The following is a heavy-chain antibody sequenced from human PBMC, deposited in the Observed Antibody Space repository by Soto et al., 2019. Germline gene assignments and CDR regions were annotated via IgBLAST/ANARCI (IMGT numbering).Heavy chain of an antibody. D-gene: IGHD6-13*01. CDR3: TNLDGVAAAATGGGNY. CDR2: IRTIANTYET. J-gene: IGHJ4*02. V-gene: IGHV3-73*01. Sequence: GGSLRLSCAVSGFTFSDSSMHWVRQASGRGLEWVGRIRTIANTYETTYGASVKGRFTISRDDSKNTAYLQMNSLKTEDTAMYYCTNLDGVAAAATGGGNYWGQGTLVTVSS. CDR1: GFTFSDSS.